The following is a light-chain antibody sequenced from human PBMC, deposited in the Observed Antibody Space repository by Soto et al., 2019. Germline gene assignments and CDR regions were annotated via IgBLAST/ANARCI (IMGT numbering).Light chain of an antibody. V-gene: IGKV1-5*03. CDR2: KAS. Sequence: DIQMTQSPSTLSGSVGDRVTITCRASQTISSWLAWYQQKPGKAPKLLIYKASSLEGGVPSRFSGSGSGTEFTLTISSLQPDDFATYYCQQYNSYSSITFGQGTRLEIK. J-gene: IGKJ5*01. CDR1: QTISSW. CDR3: QQYNSYSSIT.